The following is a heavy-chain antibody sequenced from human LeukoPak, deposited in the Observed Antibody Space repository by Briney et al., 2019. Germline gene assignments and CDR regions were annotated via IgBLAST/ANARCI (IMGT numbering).Heavy chain of an antibody. J-gene: IGHJ4*02. CDR2: TRNKAKSYTT. Sequence: GGSLRLSCAASGITLSDHYMDWVRQAPGKGLEWVGRTRNKAKSYTTNYAASVRGRFTISRDDAKNSVYLQMNGLKSEDTALYYCVTPPDVDYVSFDNWGQGTLVTVSS. V-gene: IGHV3-72*01. D-gene: IGHD4-17*01. CDR3: VTPPDVDYVSFDN. CDR1: GITLSDHY.